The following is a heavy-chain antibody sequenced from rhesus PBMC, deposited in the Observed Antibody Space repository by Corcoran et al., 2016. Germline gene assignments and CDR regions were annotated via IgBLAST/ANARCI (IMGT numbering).Heavy chain of an antibody. CDR3: ARSSVVVASEYFEF. CDR2: IYWDDDK. Sequence: QVTLKESGPALVKPTHPLTLPCTFSGFSLSTSGMGLGWIRQPPWKALEWLALIYWDDDKYYSTSLKSRLNISKDTSKNQVVLTMTNMDPVDTATYYCARSSVVVASEYFEFWGQGALVTVSS. J-gene: IGHJ1*01. CDR1: GFSLSTSGMG. D-gene: IGHD2-21*01. V-gene: IGHV2-174*01.